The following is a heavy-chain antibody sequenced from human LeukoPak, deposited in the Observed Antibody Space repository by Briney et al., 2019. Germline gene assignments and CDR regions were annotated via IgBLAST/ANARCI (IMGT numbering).Heavy chain of an antibody. CDR2: ISGSGTSS. V-gene: IGHV3-23*01. CDR3: AKGFEELRITFDS. Sequence: GGSLRLSCAASGFTFSSYAMSWVRQATGKGLEWVSTISGSGTSSYYSDSVKGRFTISRDNSKNTLYLQLNSLTAEDTAVYYCAKGFEELRITFDSWAREPWSPSPQ. CDR1: GFTFSSYA. J-gene: IGHJ4*02. D-gene: IGHD3-10*01.